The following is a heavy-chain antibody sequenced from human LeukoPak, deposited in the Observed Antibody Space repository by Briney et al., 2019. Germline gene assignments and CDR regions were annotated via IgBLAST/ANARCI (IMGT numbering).Heavy chain of an antibody. D-gene: IGHD3-10*01. V-gene: IGHV4-59*01. CDR2: IHYTGST. Sequence: TSETLSLTCTVSGGSISSYYWSWIRQSPGKGLECIGYIHYTGSTNYNPSLKSRVTISVETSKNQFSLKLKSVTAADTAVYYCARGGYYGSGNDFRFDPWGRGTLVTVSS. CDR3: ARGGYYGSGNDFRFDP. CDR1: GGSISSYY. J-gene: IGHJ5*02.